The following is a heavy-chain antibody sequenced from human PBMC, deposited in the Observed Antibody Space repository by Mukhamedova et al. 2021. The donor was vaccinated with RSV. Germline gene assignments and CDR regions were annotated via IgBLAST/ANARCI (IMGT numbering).Heavy chain of an antibody. CDR2: INHSGST. D-gene: IGHD6-13*01. J-gene: IGHJ4*02. Sequence: SWIRQPPGKGLEWIGEINHSGSTNYNPSLKSRVTISVDTSKNQFSLKLSSVTAADTAVYYCARGYGDSEQQLYDWGQGTLVTVSS. CDR3: ARGYGDSEQQLYD. V-gene: IGHV4-34*01.